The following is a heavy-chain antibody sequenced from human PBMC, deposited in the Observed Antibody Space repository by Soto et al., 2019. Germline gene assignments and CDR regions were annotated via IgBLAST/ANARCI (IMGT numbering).Heavy chain of an antibody. CDR1: GGSISSSSYY. CDR2: IYYMGST. Sequence: PSATLSLTCTVSGGSISSSSYYWGWIRQPPGKGLGWIGSIYYMGSTYYNPSLKSRVNISVDTSKNQFYLKLSSVTAADTAVYYCATPFWAKVDYWGQGTLVTV. V-gene: IGHV4-39*01. J-gene: IGHJ4*02. CDR3: ATPFWAKVDY. D-gene: IGHD7-27*01.